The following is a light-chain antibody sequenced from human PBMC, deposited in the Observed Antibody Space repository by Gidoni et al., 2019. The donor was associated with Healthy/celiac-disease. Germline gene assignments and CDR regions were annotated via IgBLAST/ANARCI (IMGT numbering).Light chain of an antibody. Sequence: SSELTQDPAVSVALGQTVRITCQGDSLRSYYASWYQQKPGQAPGLVIYGKNNRPSGIPDRFSGSSSGNTASLTITGAQAEDEADYYCNSRDSSGNPLFGGGTKLTVL. CDR1: SLRSYY. CDR3: NSRDSSGNPL. V-gene: IGLV3-19*01. CDR2: GKN. J-gene: IGLJ2*01.